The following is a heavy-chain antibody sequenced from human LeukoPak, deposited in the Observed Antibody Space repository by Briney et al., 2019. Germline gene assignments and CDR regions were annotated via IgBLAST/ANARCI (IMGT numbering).Heavy chain of an antibody. V-gene: IGHV1-58*02. CDR2: IVVGRGNT. Sequence: GASVKVSCKASGCTFTSSAMQWVRQDRAQRLEWIGLIVVGRGNTNYAQKFQERVTITRDMSTSTAYMELSSLRSEDTAVYYCAADTKYVWGSYRYMGYWGQGTLVTVSS. CDR3: AADTKYVWGSYRYMGY. D-gene: IGHD3-16*02. CDR1: GCTFTSSA. J-gene: IGHJ4*02.